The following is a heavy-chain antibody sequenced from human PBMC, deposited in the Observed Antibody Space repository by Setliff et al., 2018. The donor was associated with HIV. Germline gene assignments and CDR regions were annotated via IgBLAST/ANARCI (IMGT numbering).Heavy chain of an antibody. CDR2: IYHSGST. CDR1: GYSISSGYY. CDR3: ARTTYYGILTGPA. V-gene: IGHV4-38-2*01. J-gene: IGHJ5*02. Sequence: KASETLSLTCPVSGYSISSGYYWGWIRQPPGKGLEWIGSIYHSGSTYYNPSLKSRVTISVDTSKNQFSLKLGSVTAADTAVYYCARTTYYGILTGPAWGQGTLVTVSS. D-gene: IGHD3-9*01.